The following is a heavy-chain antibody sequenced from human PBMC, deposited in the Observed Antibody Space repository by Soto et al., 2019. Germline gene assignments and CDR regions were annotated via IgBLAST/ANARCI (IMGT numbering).Heavy chain of an antibody. CDR2: IIPIFGTA. CDR3: ARDRAYANNWFDP. J-gene: IGHJ5*02. CDR1: GGTFSSYA. V-gene: IGHV1-69*01. D-gene: IGHD2-2*01. Sequence: QVQLVQSGAEVKKPGSSVKVSCKASGGTFSSYAISWVRQAPGQGLEWMGGIIPIFGTANYAQKFQGRVTITADESTSTAYMERRSLRSEDTAVYYCARDRAYANNWFDPWGQGTLVTVSS.